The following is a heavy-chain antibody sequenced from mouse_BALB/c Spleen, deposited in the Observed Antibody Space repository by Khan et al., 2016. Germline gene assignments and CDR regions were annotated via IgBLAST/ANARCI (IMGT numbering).Heavy chain of an antibody. V-gene: IGHV5-4*02. J-gene: IGHJ1*01. Sequence: EVELVESGGGLVKPGGSLKLSCAASGFTFSDYYMYWVRQTPEKSLEWVATISDGGSYTYYPASVKGRFPISRDNAKNNLYLQMSSLKSEDTAMYYCAGDLNWYFDVWGAGTTVTVSS. CDR3: AGDLNWYFDV. CDR1: GFTFSDYY. CDR2: ISDGGSYT.